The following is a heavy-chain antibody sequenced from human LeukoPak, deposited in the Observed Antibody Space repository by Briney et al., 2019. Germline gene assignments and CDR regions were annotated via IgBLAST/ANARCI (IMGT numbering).Heavy chain of an antibody. V-gene: IGHV4-38-2*01. CDR1: SYSINRGYF. Sequence: SETLSLTCSVSSYSINRGYFWGWIRPPPGKGLEWIGSIYYSGSTYYNPSLRSRVTISVDTSKNQFSLKLSSVTAADTAVYYCARLVATIRDLDYWGQGTLVTVSS. J-gene: IGHJ4*02. CDR2: IYYSGST. CDR3: ARLVATIRDLDY. D-gene: IGHD5-12*01.